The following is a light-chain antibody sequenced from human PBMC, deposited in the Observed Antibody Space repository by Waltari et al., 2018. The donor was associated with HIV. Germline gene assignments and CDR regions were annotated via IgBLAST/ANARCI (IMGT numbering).Light chain of an antibody. CDR1: RSNIGTNA. CDR3: AAWDDNLNGWV. J-gene: IGLJ3*02. CDR2: GND. V-gene: IGLV1-44*01. Sequence: QSVLTQQPSASGTPGQRVTIPCSGSRSNIGTNAVNWYQHLPGKAPKFLRNGNDDRPCGIPDRFAGSKSGTSASLAIRGLRSEDEGDYYCAAWDDNLNGWVFGGGTKLTVL.